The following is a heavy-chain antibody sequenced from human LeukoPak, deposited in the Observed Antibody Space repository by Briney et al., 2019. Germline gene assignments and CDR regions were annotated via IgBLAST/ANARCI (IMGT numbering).Heavy chain of an antibody. J-gene: IGHJ3*02. Sequence: ASVKVSCKASGYTFTGYYTHWVRQAPGQGLEWMGWINPNSGGTNYAQKFQGRVTMTRDTSISTAYMELSRLRSDDTAVYYCARARKDYGGNSNAFDIWGQGTMVTVSS. D-gene: IGHD4-23*01. CDR1: GYTFTGYY. V-gene: IGHV1-2*02. CDR3: ARARKDYGGNSNAFDI. CDR2: INPNSGGT.